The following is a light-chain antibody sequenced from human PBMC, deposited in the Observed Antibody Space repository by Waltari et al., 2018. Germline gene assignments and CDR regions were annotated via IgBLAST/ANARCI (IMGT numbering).Light chain of an antibody. J-gene: IGKJ5*01. CDR1: ETISNW. CDR2: RAS. Sequence: DIQMTQSPSTLSASVGDRVTITCRARETISNWLAWYQQKPGKAPKLLIYRASNLQSGVPSRFSGSGSGTEFTLTISSLQPEDFATYYCQHRHSYPITFGQGTRLEIK. V-gene: IGKV1-5*03. CDR3: QHRHSYPIT.